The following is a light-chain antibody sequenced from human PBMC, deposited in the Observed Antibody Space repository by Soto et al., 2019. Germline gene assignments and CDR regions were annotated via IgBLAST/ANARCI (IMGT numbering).Light chain of an antibody. CDR1: QGIHSF. Sequence: DIQLTQSPYVLSASVGDRVTITSQACQGIHSFLAWYQQKPGKAPQVLIYAASTLQTGVPSRFSGSGSGTEFTLAISSLQPADVATYYCQQLNSNILTFGGGTKVEIK. CDR2: AAS. CDR3: QQLNSNILT. V-gene: IGKV1-9*01. J-gene: IGKJ4*01.